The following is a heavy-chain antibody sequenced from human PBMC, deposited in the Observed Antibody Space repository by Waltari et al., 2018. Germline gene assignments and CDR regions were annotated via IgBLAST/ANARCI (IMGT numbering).Heavy chain of an antibody. CDR3: AREPSPDSSGYFYYYMDV. Sequence: EVQLVESGGGLVQPGGSLGRSCAASGFSLLRDWMHWVRQAPGKGLVWVSRINSDGSGTIYADSVKGRFTISRDNAKNTLYLQLNSLRVEDTAVYYCAREPSPDSSGYFYYYMDVWGKGTTVTVSS. CDR2: INSDGSGT. V-gene: IGHV3-74*01. D-gene: IGHD3-22*01. CDR1: GFSLLRDW. J-gene: IGHJ6*03.